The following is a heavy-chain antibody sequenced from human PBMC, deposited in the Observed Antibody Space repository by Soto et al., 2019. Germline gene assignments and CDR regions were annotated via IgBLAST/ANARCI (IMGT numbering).Heavy chain of an antibody. CDR2: IDPSDSYT. CDR3: ARLGGSKHSVMAKEVDYYYYGTDV. Sequence: GESLKISCKGSGYSFTSYWISWVRQMPGKGLEWMGRIDPSDSYTNYSPSFQGHVTISADKSISTAYLQWSSLKASDTAMYYCARLGGSKHSVMAKEVDYYYYGTDVWGQGTTVTVS. D-gene: IGHD3-16*01. V-gene: IGHV5-10-1*01. CDR1: GYSFTSYW. J-gene: IGHJ6*02.